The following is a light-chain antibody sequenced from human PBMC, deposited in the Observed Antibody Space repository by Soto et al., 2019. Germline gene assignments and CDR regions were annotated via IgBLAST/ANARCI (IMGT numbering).Light chain of an antibody. V-gene: IGKV3-20*01. J-gene: IGKJ1*01. Sequence: EIVLTQSPGTLSLSPGERATISCRASQSVRTYLAWYQQKRGQAPRLLIYGASSRATGIPDRFSGSGSGTDFTLTISRLEPEDFAVYYCQESPRTFGQGTKVDIK. CDR1: QSVRTY. CDR2: GAS. CDR3: QESPRT.